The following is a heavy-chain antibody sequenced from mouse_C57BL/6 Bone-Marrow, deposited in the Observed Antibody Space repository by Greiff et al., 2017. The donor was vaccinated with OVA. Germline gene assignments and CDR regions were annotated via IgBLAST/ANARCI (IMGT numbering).Heavy chain of an antibody. V-gene: IGHV1-54*01. CDR1: GYAFTNYL. D-gene: IGHD1-1*01. Sequence: VQLQQSGAELVRPGTSVKVSCKASGYAFTNYLIEWAKQRPGQGLEWIGVINPGSGGTNYNEKFKGKATLTADKSSSTAYMQLSSLTSEDSAVYFCARYSSFAMDYWGQGTSVTVSS. J-gene: IGHJ4*01. CDR3: ARYSSFAMDY. CDR2: INPGSGGT.